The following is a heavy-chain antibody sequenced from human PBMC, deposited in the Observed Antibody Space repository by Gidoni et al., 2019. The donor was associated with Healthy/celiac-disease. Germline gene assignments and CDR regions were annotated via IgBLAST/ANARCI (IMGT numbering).Heavy chain of an antibody. D-gene: IGHD6-13*01. CDR2: IYYSGST. V-gene: IGHV4-39*01. J-gene: IGHJ3*02. CDR3: AKGIEQLVLLNAFDI. CDR1: GCSISSSSYY. Sequence: QLQLQESGPGLVKPSETLSLPCTVSGCSISSSSYYWGWIRQPPGKGLEWIGSIYYSGSTYYNPSLKSRVTISVDTSKNQFSLKLSSVTAADTAVYYCAKGIEQLVLLNAFDIWGQGTMVTVSS.